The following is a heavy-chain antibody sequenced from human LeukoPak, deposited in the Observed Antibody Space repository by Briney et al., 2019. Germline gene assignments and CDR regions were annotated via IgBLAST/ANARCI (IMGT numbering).Heavy chain of an antibody. V-gene: IGHV1-18*01. CDR1: GYTFTSYG. Sequence: ASVKVSCRASGYTFTSYGISWVRQAPGQGREWMGWISAYNGNRNYAQKLQGRVTMTTDTSTSTAYMEPRSLRSDETDVYYCARVSRSLDAFDIWGQGTMVTVSS. CDR2: ISAYNGNR. CDR3: ARVSRSLDAFDI. J-gene: IGHJ3*02. D-gene: IGHD3-10*01.